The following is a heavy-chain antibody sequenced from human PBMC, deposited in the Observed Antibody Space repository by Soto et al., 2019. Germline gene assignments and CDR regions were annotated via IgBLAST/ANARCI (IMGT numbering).Heavy chain of an antibody. CDR1: GFTIENSV. CDR2: ITGAGDGT. V-gene: IGHV3-74*01. Sequence: EVQLVESGGGLVQPGGSLRLSCVASGFTIENSVMHWVRQTPGKGLMWVSRITGAGDGTLYADSVQGRFTISRDNAKNTVYLHMTGLTVSATAAYCCARAQKWRPLSLNLSAPWAQGATVTVSS. D-gene: IGHD3-16*02. CDR3: ARAQKWRPLSLNLSAP. J-gene: IGHJ3*01.